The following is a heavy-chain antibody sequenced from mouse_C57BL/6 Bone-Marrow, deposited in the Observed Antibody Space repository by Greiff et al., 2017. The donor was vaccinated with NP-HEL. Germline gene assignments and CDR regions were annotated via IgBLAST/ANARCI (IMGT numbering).Heavy chain of an antibody. CDR2: IYPRSGNT. Sequence: QVQLQQSGAELARPGASLKLSCKASGYTFTSYGISWVQQTTGQGLEWIGEIYPRSGNTYYNEKFKGKATLTADKSSSTAYMELRSPTSEDSAIYFCARMGNWLDMDYWGQGTSVTVSS. CDR1: GYTFTSYG. J-gene: IGHJ4*01. D-gene: IGHD2-1*01. V-gene: IGHV1-81*01. CDR3: ARMGNWLDMDY.